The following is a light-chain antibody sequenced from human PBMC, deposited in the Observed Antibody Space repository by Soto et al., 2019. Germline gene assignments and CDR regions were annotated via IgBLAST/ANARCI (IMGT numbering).Light chain of an antibody. J-gene: IGKJ5*01. CDR2: SAS. V-gene: IGKV1-27*01. Sequence: DIQMTQSPSSLSASVGDRVTITCRASQDISVYLAWYQQKPGKVPKLLIYSASTLQSGVPSRFSGSGSGTDFTLTISSLQPEDVATYNCQKFNTAPLTFGQGTRQEI. CDR1: QDISVY. CDR3: QKFNTAPLT.